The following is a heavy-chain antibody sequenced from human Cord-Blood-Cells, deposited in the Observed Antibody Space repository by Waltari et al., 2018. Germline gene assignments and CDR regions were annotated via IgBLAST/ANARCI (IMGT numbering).Heavy chain of an antibody. D-gene: IGHD1-1*01. J-gene: IGHJ2*01. CDR3: ARELADWYFDL. V-gene: IGHV3-21*01. Sequence: EVQLVESGGGLVKPGGSLRLSCAASGFTFSSYSMNWFRQAPGKGLEWVSSISSSSSYIYYADSVKGRFTISRDNAKNSLYLQMNSLRAEDTAVYYCARELADWYFDLWGRGTLVTVSS. CDR2: ISSSSSYI. CDR1: GFTFSSYS.